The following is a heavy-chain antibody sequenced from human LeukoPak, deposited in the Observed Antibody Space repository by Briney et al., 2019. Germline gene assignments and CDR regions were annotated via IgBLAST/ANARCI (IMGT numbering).Heavy chain of an antibody. CDR2: ISGSGGTT. CDR1: GFTFSTYA. Sequence: GGSLRLSCAAPGFTFSTYAMSWVRQAPGKGLEWVSAISGSGGTTYYADSVKGRFTISRDNSKNTLYLQMNSLRAEDTALFYCAKDISESYWGQGTLVTVSS. J-gene: IGHJ4*02. CDR3: AKDISESY. V-gene: IGHV3-23*01.